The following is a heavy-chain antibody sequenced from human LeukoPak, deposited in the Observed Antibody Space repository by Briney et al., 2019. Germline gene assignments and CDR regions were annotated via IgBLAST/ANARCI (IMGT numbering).Heavy chain of an antibody. J-gene: IGHJ3*02. CDR2: IRSRGRTT. V-gene: IGHV3-48*04. D-gene: IGHD3-22*01. CDR1: GFTFSSYS. Sequence: QAGGSLRLSGAGSGFTFSSYSMNWVRQAPGKGLEWLSNIRSRGRTTHYADSVKGRFSISRDNAENSIHLQMHTLRADDTAVYYCARERSGNYFTFDIWGQGTTLTVSS. CDR3: ARERSGNYFTFDI.